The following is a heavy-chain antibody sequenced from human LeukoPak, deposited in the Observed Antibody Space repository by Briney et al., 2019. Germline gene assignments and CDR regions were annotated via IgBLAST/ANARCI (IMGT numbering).Heavy chain of an antibody. D-gene: IGHD2/OR15-2a*01. Sequence: GSLSLSSPASGLTFSSNYMSWVRQAPGQGMGWVSVIYSGGSTYYPHSAKRRFTIPQDNAKNTLYLQMNSVTFEDPTVDYCVIGSRLLPVCDYWGQGTLVTVSS. CDR2: IYSGGST. CDR1: GLTFSSNY. V-gene: IGHV3-66*01. CDR3: VIGSRLLPVCDY. J-gene: IGHJ4*02.